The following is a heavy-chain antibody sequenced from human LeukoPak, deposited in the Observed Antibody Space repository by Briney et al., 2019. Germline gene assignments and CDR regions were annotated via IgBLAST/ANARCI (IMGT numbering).Heavy chain of an antibody. CDR3: ARSGTKTNGFDY. D-gene: IGHD2-8*01. V-gene: IGHV4-59*01. CDR2: IYYTGSI. Sequence: AETLSLTCTVSGGSTSSYYWNWIRQPPGKGLEWIGYIYYTGSIDYSPSLQSRVTISLDTSRNHFSLRLSSVTAADTAMYYCARSGTKTNGFDYWGQGILVTVSS. J-gene: IGHJ4*02. CDR1: GGSTSSYY.